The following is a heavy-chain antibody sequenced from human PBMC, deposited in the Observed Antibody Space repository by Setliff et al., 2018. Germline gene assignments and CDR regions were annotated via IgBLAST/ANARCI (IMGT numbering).Heavy chain of an antibody. J-gene: IGHJ4*02. CDR2: INPSGGST. Sequence: GASVKVSCKASGYTFTSYYTHWVRQAPGQGLEWMGIINPSGGSTSYAQKFQGRVTMTRDTSTSTVYMELSSLRSEDTAVYYCARRSSSGNGFDYWGQGTQVTVSS. CDR1: GYTFTSYY. D-gene: IGHD6-13*01. CDR3: ARRSSSGNGFDY. V-gene: IGHV1-46*01.